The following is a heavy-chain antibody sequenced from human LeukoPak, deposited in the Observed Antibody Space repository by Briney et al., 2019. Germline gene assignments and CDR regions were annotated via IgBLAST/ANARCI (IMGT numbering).Heavy chain of an antibody. CDR1: EFTFSSYE. CDR3: ARVMSTDYGGTQLFDY. V-gene: IGHV3-48*03. D-gene: IGHD4-23*01. CDR2: ISSSGTTI. J-gene: IGHJ4*02. Sequence: PPGGSLRLSCAASEFTFSSYEMNWVRQAPGKGLEWISYISSSGTTIYYADSVKGRFTISRDNSKNTLYLQMNSLRAEDTAVYYCARVMSTDYGGTQLFDYWGQGTLVTVSS.